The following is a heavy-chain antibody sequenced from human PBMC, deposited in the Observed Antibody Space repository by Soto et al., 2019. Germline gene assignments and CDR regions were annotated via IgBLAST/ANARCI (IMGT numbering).Heavy chain of an antibody. Sequence: QVQLVQSGAEVKKPGASVKVSCKASGYTFTSYGISWVRQAPGQGLEWMGWISAYNGNTNYAQKLQGRVTMTTDTATSTAYMELRSLRSDDTAVYYCARDGPLGENYYYYGMDVWGQGTTVTVSS. V-gene: IGHV1-18*01. CDR3: ARDGPLGENYYYYGMDV. D-gene: IGHD3-16*01. J-gene: IGHJ6*02. CDR2: ISAYNGNT. CDR1: GYTFTSYG.